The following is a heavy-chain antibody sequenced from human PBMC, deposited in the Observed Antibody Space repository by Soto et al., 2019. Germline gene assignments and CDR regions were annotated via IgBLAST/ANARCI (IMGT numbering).Heavy chain of an antibody. V-gene: IGHV4-31*03. Sequence: SETLSHTCTVSGGSISSGGYYWSWIRQHPGKGLECIGYIYYRGSTYYNPSLKSRVTISVDTSKNQFSLKLTSVTAADTAVYYCARDGGSQGYGMDVWGQGTTVTVSS. CDR3: ARDGGSQGYGMDV. J-gene: IGHJ6*02. CDR1: GGSISSGGYY. D-gene: IGHD3-16*01. CDR2: IYYRGST.